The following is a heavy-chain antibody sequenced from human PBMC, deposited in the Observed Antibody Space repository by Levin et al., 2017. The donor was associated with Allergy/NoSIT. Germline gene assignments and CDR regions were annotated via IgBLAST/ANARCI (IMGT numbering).Heavy chain of an antibody. V-gene: IGHV4-31*03. J-gene: IGHJ6*03. D-gene: IGHD2-15*01. Sequence: SQTLSLTCTVSGGSISSGGYYWSWIRQHPGKGLEWIGYIYYSGSTYYNPSLKSRVTISVDTSKNQFSLKLSSVTAADTAVYYCAREAGLKYCSGGSCRLTYYYYYYMDVWGKGTTVTVSS. CDR3: AREAGLKYCSGGSCRLTYYYYYYMDV. CDR2: IYYSGST. CDR1: GGSISSGGYY.